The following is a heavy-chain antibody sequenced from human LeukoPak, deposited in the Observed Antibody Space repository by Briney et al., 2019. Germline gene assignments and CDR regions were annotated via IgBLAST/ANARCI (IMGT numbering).Heavy chain of an antibody. D-gene: IGHD2-8*01. V-gene: IGHV3-53*01. Sequence: GGSLRLSCAVSEFTVYNSYMSWVRQAPGKRLEWVSIIYSGGDTFYVDSVKGRFTISRDKSKNTVYLQMNSLRAEDTVVYYCTTRDRNNGVDYWGQGTQVTVSS. CDR3: TTRDRNNGVDY. CDR2: IYSGGDT. CDR1: EFTVYNSY. J-gene: IGHJ4*02.